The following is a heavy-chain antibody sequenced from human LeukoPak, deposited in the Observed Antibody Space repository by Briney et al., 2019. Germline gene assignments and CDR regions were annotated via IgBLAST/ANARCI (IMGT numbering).Heavy chain of an antibody. D-gene: IGHD2-2*02. CDR2: ISGYNGNT. CDR1: GYTFTTSG. V-gene: IGHV1-18*01. J-gene: IGHJ4*02. Sequence: ASVKVSCKASGYTFTTSGISWVRQARGQGLEWMGWISGYNGNTNYEQKFQGRVTMTTDTSTSTAYMELRTLRSDDTAVYYCARTCSASSTNCYTDFWGQGTLVTVSS. CDR3: ARTCSASSTNCYTDF.